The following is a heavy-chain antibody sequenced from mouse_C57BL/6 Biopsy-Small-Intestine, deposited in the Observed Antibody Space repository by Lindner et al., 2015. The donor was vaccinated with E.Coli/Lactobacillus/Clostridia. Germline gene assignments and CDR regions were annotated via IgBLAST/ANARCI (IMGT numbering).Heavy chain of an antibody. CDR1: GCSLTGYY. Sequence: VQLQESGPELVKPGASVKISCKASGCSLTGYYMNWVKQSPEKSLEWIGEINPNTGGTTYNQKFKAKATLTVDKSSTTAYIQLKSLTSEDSAVYYCARNSNYLYYTMDYWGQGTSVTVSS. V-gene: IGHV1-42*01. CDR3: ARNSNYLYYTMDY. J-gene: IGHJ4*01. D-gene: IGHD2-5*01. CDR2: INPNTGGT.